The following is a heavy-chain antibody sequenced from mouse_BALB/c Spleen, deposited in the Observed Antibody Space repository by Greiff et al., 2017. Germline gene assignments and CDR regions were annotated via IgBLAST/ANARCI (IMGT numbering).Heavy chain of an antibody. D-gene: IGHD1-2*01. V-gene: IGHV5-9-4*01. CDR3: GRSLLDY. CDR1: GFTFSSYS. J-gene: IGHJ2*01. Sequence: EVLLEQSGAGLVKPGASLKLSCAASGFTFSSYSMSWVRQSPEKSLEWVAEISSGGSYTYYPDTVTGRFTISRDKATSTVYLEMSSLRSEDSAMYYGGRSLLDYWGQGTTLTVSS. CDR2: ISSGGSYT.